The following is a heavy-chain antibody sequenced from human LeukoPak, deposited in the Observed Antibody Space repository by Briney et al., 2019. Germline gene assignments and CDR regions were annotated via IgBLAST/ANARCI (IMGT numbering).Heavy chain of an antibody. Sequence: GGSLRLSCEASGFTVSSNYMSWVRQAPGKGLEWVSFIYIGGDTYYADSVKGRFTISRDNFKNTVYLQMDSLRPDGTAVYYCARDPPVTTDYGMDVWGQGTTVTVSS. CDR3: ARDPPVTTDYGMDV. J-gene: IGHJ6*02. CDR1: GFTVSSNY. CDR2: IYIGGDT. D-gene: IGHD4-17*01. V-gene: IGHV3-66*02.